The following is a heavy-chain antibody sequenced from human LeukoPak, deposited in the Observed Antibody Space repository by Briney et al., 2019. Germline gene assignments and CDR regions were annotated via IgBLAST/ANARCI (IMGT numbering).Heavy chain of an antibody. CDR3: ARSEGTYGYSNFDY. J-gene: IGHJ4*02. V-gene: IGHV4-59*01. CDR2: IYYTGST. CDR1: RGSISSYY. D-gene: IGHD5-24*01. Sequence: SGTLSLTCTVSRGSISSYYWSWIRQPPGKGLEWIGYIYYTGSTNYNPSLKSRVTISVDTSKSQFSLKLRSVTAADTAVYYCARSEGTYGYSNFDYWGQGTLVTVSS.